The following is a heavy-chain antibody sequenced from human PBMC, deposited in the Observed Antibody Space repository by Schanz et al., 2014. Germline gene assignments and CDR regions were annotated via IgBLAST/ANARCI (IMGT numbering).Heavy chain of an antibody. J-gene: IGHJ4*02. CDR1: GFTVSSDH. V-gene: IGHV3-66*01. Sequence: ESVGGFVQPGGSLGLSCVVSGFTVSSDHMSWVRQAPGKGLEWVSTIYASGATYYADSVKRRFTISRDISKNTLHLQVTSLRAEDTAIYYCARDGNYYGSRNYYKTPYYFDYWGQGTLVTVSS. CDR3: ARDGNYYGSRNYYKTPYYFDY. D-gene: IGHD3-10*01. CDR2: IYASGAT.